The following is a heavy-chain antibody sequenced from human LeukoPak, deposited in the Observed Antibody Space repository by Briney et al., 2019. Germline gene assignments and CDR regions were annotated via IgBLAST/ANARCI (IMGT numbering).Heavy chain of an antibody. CDR2: INPNSGGT. CDR3: AREQNYDSSGYYYDFGD. V-gene: IGHV1-2*02. Sequence: GASVKVSCKASGYTFTGYYMHWVRQAPGQGLEWMGWINPNSGGTNYAQKFQGRVTMTRDTSISTAYMELSRPRSDDTAVYYCAREQNYDSSGYYYDFGDWGQGTLVTVSS. CDR1: GYTFTGYY. D-gene: IGHD3-22*01. J-gene: IGHJ4*02.